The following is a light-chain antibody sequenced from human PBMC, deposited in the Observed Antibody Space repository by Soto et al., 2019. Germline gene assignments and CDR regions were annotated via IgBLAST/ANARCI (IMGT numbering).Light chain of an antibody. CDR3: CSYAGSYTVI. Sequence: QSALTQPRSVSGSLGQSVTISCTGTSGDVGGYNYVSWYQQHPGKVPKLMIYDVSRRPSGVPDRFSASKSGNTASLTISGLQAEDEADYYCCSYAGSYTVIFGGGTKLTVL. CDR2: DVS. CDR1: SGDVGGYNY. V-gene: IGLV2-11*01. J-gene: IGLJ2*01.